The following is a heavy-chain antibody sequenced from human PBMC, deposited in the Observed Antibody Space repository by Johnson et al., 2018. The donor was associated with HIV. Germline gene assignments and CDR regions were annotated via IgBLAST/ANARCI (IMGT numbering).Heavy chain of an antibody. D-gene: IGHD4-11*01. V-gene: IGHV3-11*04. CDR3: AKETRDSRSAFDV. J-gene: IGHJ3*01. CDR2: IGGSGGST. CDR1: GFIFSDYY. Sequence: QVQLVESGGGLVKPGGSLRLSCAASGFIFSDYYMSWIRQAPGKGLEWVSAIGGSGGSTYYADSVKGRFTISRDTSKKSVFLQMNNLRPEDTAVYYCAKETRDSRSAFDVWGQGTLVTVSS.